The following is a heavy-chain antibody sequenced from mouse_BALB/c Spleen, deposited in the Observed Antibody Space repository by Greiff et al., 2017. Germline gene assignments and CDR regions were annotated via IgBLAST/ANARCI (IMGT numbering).Heavy chain of an antibody. Sequence: EVQLVESGGGLVQPGGSLRLSCATSGFTFTDYYMSWVRQPPGKALEWLGFIRNKANGYTTEYSASVKGRFTISRDNSQSILYLQMNTLRAEDSATYYCARPYGNYDFRYAMDYWGQGTSVTVSS. D-gene: IGHD2-1*01. CDR1: GFTFTDYY. CDR2: IRNKANGYTT. CDR3: ARPYGNYDFRYAMDY. J-gene: IGHJ4*01. V-gene: IGHV7-3*02.